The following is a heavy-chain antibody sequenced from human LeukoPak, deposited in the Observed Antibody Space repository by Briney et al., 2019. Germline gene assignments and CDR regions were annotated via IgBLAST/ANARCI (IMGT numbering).Heavy chain of an antibody. D-gene: IGHD2-2*01. V-gene: IGHV3-11*01. CDR1: GFTFSDYY. CDR3: ASTSSYGDAFDI. J-gene: IGHJ3*02. CDR2: ISSSGSTI. Sequence: GGSLRLSCAASGFTFSDYYMSWIRQAPGKGLEWVSYISSSGSTIYYADSVKGRFTISRDNAKNSLYLQMNSLRAEDTAVYYCASTSSYGDAFDIWGQGTMVTVSS.